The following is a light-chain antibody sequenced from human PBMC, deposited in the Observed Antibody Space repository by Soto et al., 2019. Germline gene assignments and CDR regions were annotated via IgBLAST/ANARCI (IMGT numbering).Light chain of an antibody. J-gene: IGKJ1*01. CDR3: QQSYSTPRT. CDR2: RAS. CDR1: QSVSSN. V-gene: IGKV3D-15*01. Sequence: EIVMTQSPATLSVSPGEGATLSCRASQSVSSNLTWYQQKPGQAPKVLIYRASIRATGIPDRFTGSGSGTDFTPTISSLQPEDFATYYCQQSYSTPRTFGQGTKVDIK.